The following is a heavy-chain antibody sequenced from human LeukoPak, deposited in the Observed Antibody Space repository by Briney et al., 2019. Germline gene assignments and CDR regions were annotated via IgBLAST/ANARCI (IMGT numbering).Heavy chain of an antibody. Sequence: SETLSLTCAVYCGSFSGYYWSWIRQHPGKGLEWIGEINHSGSTNYNPSLKSRVTISVDTSKNQFSLRLSSVTAADTAVYYCARLVVAASPFYYYGIDVWGQGTTVTVSS. D-gene: IGHD2-15*01. CDR1: CGSFSGYY. J-gene: IGHJ6*02. CDR3: ARLVVAASPFYYYGIDV. V-gene: IGHV4-34*01. CDR2: INHSGST.